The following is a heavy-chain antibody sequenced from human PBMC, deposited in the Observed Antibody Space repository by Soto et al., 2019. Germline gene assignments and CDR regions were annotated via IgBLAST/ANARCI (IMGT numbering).Heavy chain of an antibody. J-gene: IGHJ6*02. D-gene: IGHD5-18*01. CDR3: AGASVDTAMITLDYFNWHSGMDV. CDR1: GGTFSNYA. Sequence: QVQLVQSGAEVRKPGSSVKVSCKASGGTFSNYALSWVRQAPGQGLEWMGGIIPLFSTANYAQKFQGTATINADETTSTAYLELSSLVSEDTAVYYCAGASVDTAMITLDYFNWHSGMDVWGQGTTVTVAS. CDR2: IIPLFSTA. V-gene: IGHV1-69*01.